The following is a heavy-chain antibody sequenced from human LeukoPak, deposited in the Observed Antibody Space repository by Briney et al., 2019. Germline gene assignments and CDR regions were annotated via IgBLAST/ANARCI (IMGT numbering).Heavy chain of an antibody. V-gene: IGHV3-30-3*01. J-gene: IGHJ4*02. CDR1: GFTFSSYA. D-gene: IGHD6-13*01. Sequence: GGSLRLSCAASGFTFSSYAMAGFRRAPGKGLGWVGVFLFVGSSKYYADSVKGRFTISRDNSKNTLYVQMNSLRAEDTAVYYCARDEGGSSCFDYWGEGTLVTVPS. CDR3: ARDEGGSSCFDY. CDR2: FLFVGSSK.